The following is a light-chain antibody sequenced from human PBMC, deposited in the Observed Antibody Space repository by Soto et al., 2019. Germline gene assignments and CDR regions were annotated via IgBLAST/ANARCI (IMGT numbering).Light chain of an antibody. Sequence: QSVLTQPASVSGSPGQSVTISCTGTSSDVGAYNYVSWYQQHPGEAPKLMIYEVSKRPSGVPDRFSGSKSGNTASLTVSGLQAEDEADYYCSSYAGSNNYVFGTGTKVTVL. CDR2: EVS. V-gene: IGLV2-8*01. CDR1: SSDVGAYNY. CDR3: SSYAGSNNYV. J-gene: IGLJ1*01.